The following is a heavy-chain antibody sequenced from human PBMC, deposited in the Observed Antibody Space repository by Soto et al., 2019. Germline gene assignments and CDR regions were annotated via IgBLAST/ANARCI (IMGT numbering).Heavy chain of an antibody. J-gene: IGHJ3*01. Sequence: QITLKESGPTLVKPTQTLTLTCIFSGFSFSADGVGVGWIRQPPGKALEWLALIYWDDDTRYSPSLKSMLTITKDTSKDQVVHTMTNMDPVDTATYYCAHEYGGTSWPTDAFDVWGQGTVVTVSS. CDR1: GFSFSADGVG. D-gene: IGHD2-2*01. V-gene: IGHV2-5*02. CDR2: IYWDDDT. CDR3: AHEYGGTSWPTDAFDV.